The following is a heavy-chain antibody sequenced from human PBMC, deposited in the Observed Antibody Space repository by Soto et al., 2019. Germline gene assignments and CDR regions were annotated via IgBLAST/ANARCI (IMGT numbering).Heavy chain of an antibody. Sequence: TLSLTCTVSGGSIYRSGYYWGWIRQPPGGGLEWIGNIDYNGVTYSNPSLKSRVTISRDTSKNQFSLKLTSVTAADTALYYCGKVLVGATGHTDSDSWGPGTLVTVSS. J-gene: IGHJ4*02. CDR3: GKVLVGATGHTDSDS. CDR2: IDYNGVT. V-gene: IGHV4-39*01. CDR1: GGSIYRSGYY. D-gene: IGHD2-15*01.